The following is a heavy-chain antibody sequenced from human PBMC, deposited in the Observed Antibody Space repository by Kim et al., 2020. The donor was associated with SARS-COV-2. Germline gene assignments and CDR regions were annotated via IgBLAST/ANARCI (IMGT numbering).Heavy chain of an antibody. D-gene: IGHD6-13*01. Sequence: PPLKSRVTISVDTSNNHFSLKRSSVTAADTAVYYCARLGLSSSWYNWFDPWGQGTLVTVSS. CDR3: ARLGLSSSWYNWFDP. V-gene: IGHV4-39*01. J-gene: IGHJ5*02.